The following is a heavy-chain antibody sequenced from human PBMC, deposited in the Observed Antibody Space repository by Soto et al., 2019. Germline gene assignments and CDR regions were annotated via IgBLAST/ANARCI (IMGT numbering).Heavy chain of an antibody. CDR3: ARDPPGNWPY. Sequence: ASLKVACKASGYTFTSYGISWVRQAPGQGLEWMGWISAYNGNTNYAQKLQGRVTMTTDTSTSTDYMELRSLRSDDTAVYYWARDPPGNWPYWGQGSLVTVCS. J-gene: IGHJ4*02. CDR2: ISAYNGNT. CDR1: GYTFTSYG. D-gene: IGHD3-10*01. V-gene: IGHV1-18*01.